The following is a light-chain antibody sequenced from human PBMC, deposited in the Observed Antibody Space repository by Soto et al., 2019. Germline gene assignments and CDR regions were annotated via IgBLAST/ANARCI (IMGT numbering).Light chain of an antibody. Sequence: EIVLTQSPDTLSLSPGERATLSCRASQTVSSSSLAWYQQKPGQAPRLLIYGASSRDTGIPDRFSGSGSGTDFTLTISRLEPEDFAVYYCQQYGNSPWTFGQGTKVEIK. CDR2: GAS. CDR1: QTVSSSS. V-gene: IGKV3-20*01. CDR3: QQYGNSPWT. J-gene: IGKJ1*01.